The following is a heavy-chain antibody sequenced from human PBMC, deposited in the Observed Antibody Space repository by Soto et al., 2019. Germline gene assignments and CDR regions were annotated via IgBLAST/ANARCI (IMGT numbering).Heavy chain of an antibody. Sequence: ASVKVSCKASGGTFSSYTISWVRQAPGQGLEWMGRIIPILGIANYAQKFQGRVTITADKSTSTAYMELNSLKTEDTAVYYCARVALSADPRKYSDYWGQGNLVTVSS. V-gene: IGHV1-69*02. CDR2: IIPILGIA. CDR1: GGTFSSYT. CDR3: ARVALSADPRKYSDY. J-gene: IGHJ4*02. D-gene: IGHD5-12*01.